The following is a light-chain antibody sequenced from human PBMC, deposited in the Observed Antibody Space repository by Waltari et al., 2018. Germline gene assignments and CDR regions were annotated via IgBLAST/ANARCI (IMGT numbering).Light chain of an antibody. CDR2: YRSDADK. V-gene: IGLV5-45*01. Sequence: QAVLTQPACLSASPGASPSLPCPLRSDLHVATYKTYWYQQGPGSPPQFLVKYRSDADKRQVSGVPSRFSGSKDTSANAGILLISGLQSEDEADYYCMILHNNAVVFGGGTKLTVL. J-gene: IGLJ3*02. CDR1: SDLHVATYK. CDR3: MILHNNAVV.